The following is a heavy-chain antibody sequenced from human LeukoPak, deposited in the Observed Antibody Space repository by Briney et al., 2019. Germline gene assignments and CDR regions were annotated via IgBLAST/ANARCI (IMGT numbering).Heavy chain of an antibody. V-gene: IGHV4-38-2*02. CDR2: IYHGGST. D-gene: IGHD3-10*01. CDR1: GYSITSGYC. Sequence: SETLSLTCTVSGYSITSGYCWGWIRQPPGKGLEWIGSIYHGGSTFYNPSLKSRVTISVDPSKNQFSLKLSSVTAADTAVYYCARDQDYYGSGSYGPDHWGQGTLVTVSS. CDR3: ARDQDYYGSGSYGPDH. J-gene: IGHJ5*02.